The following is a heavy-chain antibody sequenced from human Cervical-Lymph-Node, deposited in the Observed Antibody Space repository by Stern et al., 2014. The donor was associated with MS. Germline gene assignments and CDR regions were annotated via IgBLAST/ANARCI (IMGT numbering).Heavy chain of an antibody. D-gene: IGHD3-22*01. J-gene: IGHJ3*02. CDR1: GFTFRTYA. V-gene: IGHV3-23*04. CDR2: ISGSGGNI. CDR3: AKDLRASSGYYSLVGAFDI. Sequence: EVQLVESGGGLVQPGGSLRLSCAASGFTFRTYAMSWVRQAAGKGLELVSGISGSGGNINYADSAMGRFTISRDNPTNTLYLQMNSLRAEDTAVYYCAKDLRASSGYYSLVGAFDIWGQGTMVTVSS.